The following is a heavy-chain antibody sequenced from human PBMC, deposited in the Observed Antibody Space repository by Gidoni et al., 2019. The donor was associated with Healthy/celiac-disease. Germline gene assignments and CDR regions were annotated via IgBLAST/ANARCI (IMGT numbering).Heavy chain of an antibody. Sequence: QLQLQESGPGLVKPSETLSLTCTVSGGSISSSSYYWGWIRQPPGKGLEWIGSIYYSGSTYYNPSLKSRVTISVDTSKNQFSLKLSSVTAADTAVYYCARPHCSSTSCYPQGSFDIWGQGTMVTVSS. V-gene: IGHV4-39*01. J-gene: IGHJ3*02. CDR3: ARPHCSSTSCYPQGSFDI. D-gene: IGHD2-2*01. CDR1: GGSISSSSYY. CDR2: IYYSGST.